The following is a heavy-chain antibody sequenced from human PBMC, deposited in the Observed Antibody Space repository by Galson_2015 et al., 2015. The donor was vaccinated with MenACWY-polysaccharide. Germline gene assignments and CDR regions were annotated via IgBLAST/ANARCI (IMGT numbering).Heavy chain of an antibody. CDR2: IKQDGSEK. Sequence: SLRLSCAASGFTFSSYWMSWVRQAPGKGLEWVANIKQDGSEKYYVDSVKGRFTISRDNAKNSLYLQMNSLRAEDTAVYYRAREVRSFSPFDPWGQGTLVTVSS. D-gene: IGHD3-3*02. CDR1: GFTFSSYW. V-gene: IGHV3-7*01. J-gene: IGHJ5*02. CDR3: AREVRSFSPFDP.